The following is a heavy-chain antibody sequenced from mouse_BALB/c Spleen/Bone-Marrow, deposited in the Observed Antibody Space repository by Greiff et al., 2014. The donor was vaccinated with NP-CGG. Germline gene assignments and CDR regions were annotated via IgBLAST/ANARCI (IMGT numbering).Heavy chain of an antibody. D-gene: IGHD2-12*01. V-gene: IGHV10-1*02. Sequence: VESGGGLVQPKGSLKLSCAASGFTFNIYAMNWVRQAPGKGLEWVARIRSKSKNYATYYADSVKDRFTISRDDSQSMLHLQVNSLKTEDTAMYYCVRHSYHDNSLDYWGQGISVIVSS. CDR2: IRSKSKNYAT. J-gene: IGHJ4*01. CDR1: GFTFNIYA. CDR3: VRHSYHDNSLDY.